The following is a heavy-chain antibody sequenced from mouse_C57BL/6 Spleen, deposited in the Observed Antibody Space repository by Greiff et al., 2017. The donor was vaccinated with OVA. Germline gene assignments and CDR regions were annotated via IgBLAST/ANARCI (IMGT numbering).Heavy chain of an antibody. D-gene: IGHD2-5*01. CDR3: AKTYSKGDDAMDY. J-gene: IGHJ4*01. V-gene: IGHV2-5*01. Sequence: VQLQQSGPGLVQPSQSLSITCTVSGFSLTSYGVHWVRQSPGKGLEWLGVIWRGGSTDYNAAFMSRLSITKDNSKSQVFFKMNSLQADDTAIYYCAKTYSKGDDAMDYWGQGTSVTVSS. CDR1: GFSLTSYG. CDR2: IWRGGST.